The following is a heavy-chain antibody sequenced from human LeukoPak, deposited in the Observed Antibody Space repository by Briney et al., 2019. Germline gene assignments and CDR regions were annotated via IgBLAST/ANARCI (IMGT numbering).Heavy chain of an antibody. V-gene: IGHV3-48*01. Sequence: GGSLRLSCAASGFTFSSYSMNWVRQAPGKGLEWVSYISSSSSTIYYADSVKGRFTISRDNAKNSLYLQMSSLRAEDTAVYYCARSQIYSSGWYCSYWGQGTLVTVSS. J-gene: IGHJ4*02. CDR3: ARSQIYSSGWYCSY. CDR2: ISSSSSTI. D-gene: IGHD6-19*01. CDR1: GFTFSSYS.